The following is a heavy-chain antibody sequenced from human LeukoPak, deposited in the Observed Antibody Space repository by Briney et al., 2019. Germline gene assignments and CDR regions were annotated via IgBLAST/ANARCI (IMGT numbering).Heavy chain of an antibody. Sequence: GGSLRLSCAASGFTLSSYGMHWVRQAPGKGLEWVAVISYDGSNKYYADSVKGRFTISRDNSKNTLYLQMNSLRAEDTAVYYCAKDRGAVAIDYWGQGTLVTVSS. D-gene: IGHD6-19*01. CDR1: GFTLSSYG. CDR3: AKDRGAVAIDY. CDR2: ISYDGSNK. J-gene: IGHJ4*02. V-gene: IGHV3-30*18.